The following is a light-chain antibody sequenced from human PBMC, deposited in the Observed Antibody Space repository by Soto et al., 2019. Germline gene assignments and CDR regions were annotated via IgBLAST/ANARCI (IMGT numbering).Light chain of an antibody. CDR1: QSLSSSH. Sequence: EIVLTQSPGTLSLSPGGRASLSCRASQSLSSSHLIWYQQKPGQAPRLLIYDASSRATGIPDRFSGGGSGTDFTLTISRLEHEDFAVYYCQHLSAFGQGTKVEIK. J-gene: IGKJ1*01. CDR2: DAS. V-gene: IGKV3-20*01. CDR3: QHLSA.